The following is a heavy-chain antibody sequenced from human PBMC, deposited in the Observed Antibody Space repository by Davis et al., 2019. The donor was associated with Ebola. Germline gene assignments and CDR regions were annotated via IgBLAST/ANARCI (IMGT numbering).Heavy chain of an antibody. CDR2: ISAYNGNT. V-gene: IGHV1-18*04. Sequence: ASVKVSCKASGYTFTSYGISWVRQAPGQGLEWMGWISAYNGNTNYAQKLQGRVTMTTDTSTSTAYMELSRLRSDETAVYYCARAGLPTYYDSSGYINKRGDYNFYYMDVWGKGTTVTVSS. D-gene: IGHD3-22*01. CDR1: GYTFTSYG. CDR3: ARAGLPTYYDSSGYINKRGDYNFYYMDV. J-gene: IGHJ6*03.